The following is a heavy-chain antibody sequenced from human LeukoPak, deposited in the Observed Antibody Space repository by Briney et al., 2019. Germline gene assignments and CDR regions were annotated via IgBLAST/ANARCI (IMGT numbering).Heavy chain of an antibody. Sequence: PSETLSLTCTVSGDSISSYYWNWIRQPPGKGLEWIGYIYYSGSTNYNPSLKSRVTLSLDTSENQFSLKLNSVTAADTAVYYCAVGNCPTTSCYPGVAFDIWGQGTMVTVSS. D-gene: IGHD2-2*01. J-gene: IGHJ3*02. V-gene: IGHV4-59*01. CDR2: IYYSGST. CDR1: GDSISSYY. CDR3: AVGNCPTTSCYPGVAFDI.